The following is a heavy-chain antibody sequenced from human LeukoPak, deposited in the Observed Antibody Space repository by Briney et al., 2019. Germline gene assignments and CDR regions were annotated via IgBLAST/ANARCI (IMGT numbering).Heavy chain of an antibody. V-gene: IGHV3-7*04. CDR3: ARTLGYCSSTNCFLTFDY. D-gene: IGHD2-2*01. CDR2: IKHDGSEK. Sequence: AGGCLRLSCAASGFTFSSYWMTWVRQAPGRGLEWVANIKHDGSEKYYVDSVKGRFTISRDHAKNSLYLQMNSLRAEDTAVYYCARTLGYCSSTNCFLTFDYWGQGTLVTVSS. CDR1: GFTFSSYW. J-gene: IGHJ4*02.